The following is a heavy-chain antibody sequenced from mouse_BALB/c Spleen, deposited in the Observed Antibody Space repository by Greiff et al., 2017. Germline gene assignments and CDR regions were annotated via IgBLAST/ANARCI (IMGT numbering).Heavy chain of an antibody. CDR1: GFAFSSYE. Sequence: EVQREESGGGLVKPGGSLTLSCAASGFAFSSYEMAWVRQTPEKRLEWVGYISSGGGSTYYPDTVKGRLTISRDNAKNTLYLQMSSLNSEDTAMYYCARLSVYWGQGTLVTVSA. CDR2: ISSGGGST. V-gene: IGHV5-12-1*01. J-gene: IGHJ3*01. CDR3: ARLSVY.